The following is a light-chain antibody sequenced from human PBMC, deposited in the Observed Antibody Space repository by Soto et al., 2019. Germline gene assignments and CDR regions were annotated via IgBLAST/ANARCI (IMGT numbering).Light chain of an antibody. V-gene: IGLV1-40*01. CDR1: SSNIGAGYD. Sequence: QSVLAQPPSVSGAPGQRVTISCSGSSSNIGAGYDVNWYRQLPGTAPKLLIYGNSDRPSGVPDRFSGSKSGTSASLAITGLQAEDEADYFCQSYDRSLRTYVFGTGPRSPS. CDR2: GNS. J-gene: IGLJ1*01. CDR3: QSYDRSLRTYV.